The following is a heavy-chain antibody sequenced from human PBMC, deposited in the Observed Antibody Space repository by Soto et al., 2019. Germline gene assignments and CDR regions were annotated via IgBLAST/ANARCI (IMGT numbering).Heavy chain of an antibody. CDR2: MSFDGNNE. CDR3: AKDVAAAPDCSFTSCYAEYYFDY. V-gene: IGHV3-30*18. Sequence: AGGSLRLSCAASGFTFSSYGMHWVRQAPGKGLEWVAVMSFDGNNEYYADSVKGRFTISRDNYKKTLYLQMNSLRAEDTAVYYCAKDVAAAPDCSFTSCYAEYYFDYWGQGTLVTVSS. D-gene: IGHD2-2*01. CDR1: GFTFSSYG. J-gene: IGHJ4*02.